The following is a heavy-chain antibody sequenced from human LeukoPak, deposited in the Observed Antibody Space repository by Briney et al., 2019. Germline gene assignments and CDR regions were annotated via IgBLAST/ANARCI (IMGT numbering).Heavy chain of an antibody. D-gene: IGHD3-3*01. CDR2: ISGDGGTK. CDR1: RFTFDDYA. CDR3: AKDSGGDYWSNYYGDAFDV. V-gene: IGHV3-43*02. J-gene: IGHJ3*01. Sequence: GESLRLSCAASRFTFDDYAMHWVRQAPGKGLEWVSLISGDGGTKYYADSVKGRFTISRDNRKNSLYPQMNSLRSEDTALYYCAKDSGGDYWSNYYGDAFDVWGQGTMVTVSS.